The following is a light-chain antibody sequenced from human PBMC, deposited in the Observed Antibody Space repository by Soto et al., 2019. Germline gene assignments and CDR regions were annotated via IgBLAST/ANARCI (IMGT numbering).Light chain of an antibody. CDR2: AAY. Sequence: ASQMTQSPASLSAYVEDRVTITCRASQDIGNKLGWFQQKPGKAPELLIYAAYNLQSGVPSRFSGSRSGTDFTLTISSLQPEDFAVYYCQQYNNWPLITFGQGTRLEIK. CDR3: QQYNNWPLIT. CDR1: QDIGNK. J-gene: IGKJ5*01. V-gene: IGKV1-6*01.